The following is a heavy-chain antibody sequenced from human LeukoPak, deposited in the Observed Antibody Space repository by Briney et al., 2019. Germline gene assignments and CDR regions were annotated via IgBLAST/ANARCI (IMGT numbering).Heavy chain of an antibody. J-gene: IGHJ4*02. CDR2: ISPSGGST. D-gene: IGHD3-16*01. V-gene: IGHV1-46*01. CDR3: ARDRTWTYYDYVWGSPWYYFDY. Sequence: ASVNVSCTASGYTFTSYYMHWVRQAPGQGLEWMGIISPSGGSTSYAQKFQGRVTMTRDTSTSTVYMELSSLRSEDTAVYYCARDRTWTYYDYVWGSPWYYFDYWGQGTLVTVSS. CDR1: GYTFTSYY.